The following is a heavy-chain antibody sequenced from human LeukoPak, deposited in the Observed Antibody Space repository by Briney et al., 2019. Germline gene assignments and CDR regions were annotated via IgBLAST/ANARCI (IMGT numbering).Heavy chain of an antibody. V-gene: IGHV4-4*09. CDR2: IYTSGST. CDR1: GGSISSYY. Sequence: PSETLSLTCTVSGGSISSYYWSWIRQPPGKGLEWIGYIYTSGSTNYNPSLKSRVTISVDTSKNQFSLKLSSATAADTAVYYCATRGYSGYDYYYYYYMDVWGKGTTVTVSS. CDR3: ATRGYSGYDYYYYYYMDV. D-gene: IGHD5-12*01. J-gene: IGHJ6*03.